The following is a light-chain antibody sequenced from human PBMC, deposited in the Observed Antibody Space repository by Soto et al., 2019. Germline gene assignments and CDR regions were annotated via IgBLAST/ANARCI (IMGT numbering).Light chain of an antibody. CDR3: QQFGSSPGFT. Sequence: EIVLTQSPGTLSLSPGERATLSCRASQSINSRYLAWYQQKPGQAPRLLIYGASSRATGIPERFSGSGSGKDFTLTISRLELEDFAVYYCQQFGSSPGFTFGPGTKVDIK. CDR1: QSINSRY. CDR2: GAS. V-gene: IGKV3-20*01. J-gene: IGKJ3*01.